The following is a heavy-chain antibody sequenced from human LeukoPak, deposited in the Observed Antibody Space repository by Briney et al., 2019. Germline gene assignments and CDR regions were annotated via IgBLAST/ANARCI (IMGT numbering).Heavy chain of an antibody. V-gene: IGHV3-30*02. CDR2: IRYDGSNK. D-gene: IGHD3-3*01. J-gene: IGHJ4*02. CDR1: GFTFSGSG. CDR3: ARDYDFWSGYYSPTRSYFGY. Sequence: GGSLRLSCAASGFTFSGSGMHWVRQAPGKGLEWVTFIRYDGSNKYYTDSVKGRFTISRDNSKNTLYLQMDSLRAEDTAVYYCARDYDFWSGYYSPTRSYFGYWGQGTLVTVSS.